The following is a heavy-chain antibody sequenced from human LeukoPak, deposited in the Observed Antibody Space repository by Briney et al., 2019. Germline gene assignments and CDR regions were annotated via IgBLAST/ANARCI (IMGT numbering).Heavy chain of an antibody. V-gene: IGHV4-59*01. CDR1: GGSISSYY. CDR2: IYYSGST. D-gene: IGHD2-2*01. J-gene: IGHJ4*02. CDR3: ARYVPRYCSSTSCLLYYFDY. Sequence: SETLSLTCTVSGGSISSYYWSWIRQPPGKGLEGIGYIYYSGSTNYNPSLKSRVTISVDTSKNQFSLKLSSVTAADTAVYYCARYVPRYCSSTSCLLYYFDYWGQGTLVTVSS.